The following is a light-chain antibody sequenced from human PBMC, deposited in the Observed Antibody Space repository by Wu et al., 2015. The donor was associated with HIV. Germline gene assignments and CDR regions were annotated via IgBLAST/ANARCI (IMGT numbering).Light chain of an antibody. Sequence: EIVLTQSPGTLSLSPGERATLSCRASQIVSSNYLAWYQQKPGQAPRLLISDASSRATGIPDRFSGSGSGTDFTLTISRLEPEDFAVYYCQQYGSSPWTFGQGTKVEIK. CDR2: DAS. CDR1: QIVSSNY. J-gene: IGKJ1*01. CDR3: QQYGSSPWT. V-gene: IGKV3-20*01.